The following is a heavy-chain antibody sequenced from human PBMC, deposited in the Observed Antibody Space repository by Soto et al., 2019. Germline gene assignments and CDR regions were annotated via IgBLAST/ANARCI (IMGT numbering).Heavy chain of an antibody. Sequence: ASVKVSCKASGYTFTSYGISWVRQAPGQGLEWMGWISAYNGNTNCAQKLQGRVTMTTDTSTSTAYMELRSLRSDDTAVYYCARDPHYYGSGSYFPIDYWGQGTLVTVSS. J-gene: IGHJ4*02. CDR3: ARDPHYYGSGSYFPIDY. V-gene: IGHV1-18*01. CDR1: GYTFTSYG. D-gene: IGHD3-10*01. CDR2: ISAYNGNT.